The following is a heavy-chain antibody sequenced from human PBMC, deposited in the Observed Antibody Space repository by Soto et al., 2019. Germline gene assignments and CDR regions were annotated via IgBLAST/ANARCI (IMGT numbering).Heavy chain of an antibody. CDR3: ARGGGYYYDSSGRRGAFDI. V-gene: IGHV1-69*13. CDR2: IIPIFGTA. J-gene: IGHJ3*02. D-gene: IGHD3-22*01. Sequence: SVKVSCKASGGTFSSYAISWVRQAPGQGLEWMGGIIPIFGTANYAQKFQGRVTITADESTSTAYMELSSLRSEDTAVYYCARGGGYYYDSSGRRGAFDIWGQGTMVTVSS. CDR1: GGTFSSYA.